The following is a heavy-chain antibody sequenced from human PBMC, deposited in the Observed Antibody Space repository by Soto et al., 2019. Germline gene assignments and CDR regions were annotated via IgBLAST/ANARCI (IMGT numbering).Heavy chain of an antibody. J-gene: IGHJ4*02. V-gene: IGHV3-30-3*01. CDR2: ISYDGSNK. Sequence: SLRLSCAASGFTFSSYAMHWVRQAPGKGLEWVAVISYDGSNKYYADSVKGRFTISRDNSKNTLYLQMNSLRAEDTAVYYCARDVGSYYFDYWGQGTLVTVSS. D-gene: IGHD1-26*01. CDR3: ARDVGSYYFDY. CDR1: GFTFSSYA.